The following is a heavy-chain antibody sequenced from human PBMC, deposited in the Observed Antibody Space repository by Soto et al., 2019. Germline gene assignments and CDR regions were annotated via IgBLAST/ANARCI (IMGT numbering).Heavy chain of an antibody. CDR2: IYYSGRT. V-gene: IGHV4-31*02. CDR3: ARDSFFFQAEDGIRDARSVSAFLLNRSSDL. Sequence: PGKGLERLGYIYYSGRTYYNPSLKSRVTVSVDTSKNQFSLRLSSLTSADTALYYCARDSFFFQAEDGIRDARSVSAFLLNRSSDL. J-gene: IGHJ2*01. D-gene: IGHD2-15*01.